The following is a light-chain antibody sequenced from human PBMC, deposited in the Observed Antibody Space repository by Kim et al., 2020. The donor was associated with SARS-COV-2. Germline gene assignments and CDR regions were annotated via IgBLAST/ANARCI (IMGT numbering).Light chain of an antibody. CDR1: QNIGSS. CDR3: HQSGSLPFT. V-gene: IGKV6D-21*02. Sequence: VTPKEKVTITCRASQNIGSSLHWYQQKAGQSPKLLIKYASQSISGVPSRFSGSGSGTDFTLTIKSLEPEDAAAYYCHQSGSLPFTFGGGTKVDIK. J-gene: IGKJ4*01. CDR2: YAS.